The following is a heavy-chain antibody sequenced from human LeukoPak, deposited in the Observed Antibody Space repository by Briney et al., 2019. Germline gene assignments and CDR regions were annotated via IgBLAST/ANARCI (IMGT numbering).Heavy chain of an antibody. J-gene: IGHJ5*02. V-gene: IGHV4-4*07. CDR3: ARESSSWYSAVHDDQNWFDP. Sequence: SETLSLTCTVSGGSISSYYWSWIRQPAGKGLEWIGRIYTSGSTNYNPSLKSRVTMSVDTSKNLFSLKLSSVTAADTAVYYCARESSSWYSAVHDDQNWFDPWGQGTLVTVSS. CDR2: IYTSGST. D-gene: IGHD6-13*01. CDR1: GGSISSYY.